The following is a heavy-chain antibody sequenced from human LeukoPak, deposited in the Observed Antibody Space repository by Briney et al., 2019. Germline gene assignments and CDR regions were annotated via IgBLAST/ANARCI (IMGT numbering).Heavy chain of an antibody. V-gene: IGHV3-9*01. CDR3: AKSHGAGRYYPLEY. J-gene: IGHJ4*02. D-gene: IGHD3-10*01. Sequence: GGSLRLSCAASGFTFDDYAMHWVRQVPGKGLEWVSGISWNSGSIGYADSVKGRFTISRDNAKNSLYLQMNSLRAEDTALYYCAKSHGAGRYYPLEYWGQGTLLTVSS. CDR1: GFTFDDYA. CDR2: ISWNSGSI.